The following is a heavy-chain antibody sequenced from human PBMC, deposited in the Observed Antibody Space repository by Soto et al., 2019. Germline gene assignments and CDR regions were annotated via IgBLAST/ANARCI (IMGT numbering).Heavy chain of an antibody. CDR1: GFTFSSYA. Sequence: PGGSLRLSCAASGFTFSSYAMSWVRPAPGKGLEWVSAISGRGDSSYYADSVKGRFTISRDNSKNTLYLQMNSLRAEDTAVYYCAIALCSSTSCRSEYFQHWGQGTLVTVSS. V-gene: IGHV3-23*01. CDR3: AIALCSSTSCRSEYFQH. D-gene: IGHD2-2*01. J-gene: IGHJ1*01. CDR2: ISGRGDSS.